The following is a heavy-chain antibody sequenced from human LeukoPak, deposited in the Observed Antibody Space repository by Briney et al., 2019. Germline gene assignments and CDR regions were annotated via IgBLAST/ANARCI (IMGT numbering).Heavy chain of an antibody. V-gene: IGHV4-39*07. Sequence: SETLSLTCAVSGDSISTSYYYWGWIRQPPGKGLERIGSISFSGSAYYNPSLQSRVTISVDTSKNQFSLRLNSVTTADTAVYYCARDRWNIGNYWGQGILVTVSS. D-gene: IGHD2/OR15-2a*01. J-gene: IGHJ4*02. CDR3: ARDRWNIGNY. CDR1: GDSISTSYYY. CDR2: ISFSGSA.